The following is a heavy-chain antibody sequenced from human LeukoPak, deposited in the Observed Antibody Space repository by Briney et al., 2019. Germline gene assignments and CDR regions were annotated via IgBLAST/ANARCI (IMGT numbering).Heavy chain of an antibody. J-gene: IGHJ4*02. CDR2: IYYSGST. D-gene: IGHD2-21*01. CDR3: ARRGLRPFDY. CDR1: GGSISSSSYY. V-gene: IGHV4-39*01. Sequence: PSETLSLTRTVSGGSISSSSYYWGWIRQPPGKGLEWIGSIYYSGSTYYNPSLKSRVTISVDTSKNQFSLKLSSVTAADTAVYYCARRGLRPFDYWGQGTLVTVSS.